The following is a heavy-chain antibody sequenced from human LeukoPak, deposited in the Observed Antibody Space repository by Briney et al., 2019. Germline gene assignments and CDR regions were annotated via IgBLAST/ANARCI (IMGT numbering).Heavy chain of an antibody. CDR3: AREEYNWSYGWYFDL. Sequence: SETLSLTCTVSGDSISSGDYYWSWIRQPPGKGLEWIGYIYYSGSTYYNPSLKSRITISVDTSKNQFSLKLSSVTAADTAVYYCAREEYNWSYGWYFDLWGRGTLVTVSS. D-gene: IGHD1-7*01. CDR1: GDSISSGDYY. J-gene: IGHJ2*01. CDR2: IYYSGST. V-gene: IGHV4-30-4*01.